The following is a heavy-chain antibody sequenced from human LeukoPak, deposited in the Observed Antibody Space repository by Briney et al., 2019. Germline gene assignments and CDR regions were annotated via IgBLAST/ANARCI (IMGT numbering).Heavy chain of an antibody. Sequence: SVKVSSKASGATFTTYAIIWVRPAPGQGVGRVGGVIPVFGTANYAQRFQGRVTITTDESTSTAYMELTSLRSEDTAVYYCARGYCSSTSCFLDYWGQGTLVTVSS. CDR1: GATFTTYA. CDR2: VIPVFGTA. V-gene: IGHV1-69*05. J-gene: IGHJ4*02. D-gene: IGHD2-2*01. CDR3: ARGYCSSTSCFLDY.